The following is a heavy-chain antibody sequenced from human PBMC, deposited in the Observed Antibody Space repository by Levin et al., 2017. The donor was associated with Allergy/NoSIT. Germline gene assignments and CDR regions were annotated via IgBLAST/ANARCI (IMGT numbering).Heavy chain of an antibody. D-gene: IGHD2-2*01. CDR2: IYPGDSDT. CDR3: ASSDCSSTSCYEVFDY. V-gene: IGHV5-51*01. Sequence: GGSLRLSCKGSGYSFTSYWIGWVRQMPGKGLEWMGIIYPGDSDTRYSPSFQGQVTISADKSISTAYLQWSSLKASDTAMYYCASSDCSSTSCYEVFDYWGQGTLVTVSS. CDR1: GYSFTSYW. J-gene: IGHJ4*02.